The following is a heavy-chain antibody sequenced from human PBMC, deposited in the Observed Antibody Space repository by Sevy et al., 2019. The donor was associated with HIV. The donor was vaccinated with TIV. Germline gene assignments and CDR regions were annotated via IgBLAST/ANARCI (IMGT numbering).Heavy chain of an antibody. CDR1: GGSISSYY. CDR3: AREGKYSGCGGIDY. Sequence: SETLSLTCTVSGGSISSYYWSWIRQPAGKGLEWIGRIYTSGSTNYNPSLKSRVTMSVDTSKNQFSLKLSSVTAADTAVYYCAREGKYSGCGGIDYWGQGTLVTVSS. D-gene: IGHD1-26*01. CDR2: IYTSGST. V-gene: IGHV4-4*07. J-gene: IGHJ4*02.